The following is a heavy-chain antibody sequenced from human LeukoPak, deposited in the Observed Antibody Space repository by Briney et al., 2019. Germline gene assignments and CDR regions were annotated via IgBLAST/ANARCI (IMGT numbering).Heavy chain of an antibody. Sequence: PSETLSLTCTVSGGSISSGSYYWSWIRQPAGKGLEWIGRMYSSGRTNYNPSLKSRVTISVDTSKNQFSLKLSSVTAADTAVYYCAREGVVQRYYYDSSGYPKPNWFDPWGQGTLVTVSS. J-gene: IGHJ5*02. D-gene: IGHD3-22*01. CDR1: GGSISSGSYY. CDR2: MYSSGRT. CDR3: AREGVVQRYYYDSSGYPKPNWFDP. V-gene: IGHV4-61*02.